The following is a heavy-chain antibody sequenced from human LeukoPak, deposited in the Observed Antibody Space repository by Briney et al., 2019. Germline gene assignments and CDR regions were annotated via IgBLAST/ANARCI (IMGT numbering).Heavy chain of an antibody. CDR3: AKGEELLWFGELSPPGDY. D-gene: IGHD3-10*01. J-gene: IGHJ4*02. CDR2: ISYDGSNK. V-gene: IGHV3-30*18. CDR1: GFTFSSYG. Sequence: GGSLRLSCAASGFTFSSYGMHWVRQAPGKGLEWVAVISYDGSNKYYADSVKGRFTISRDNSKNTLYLQMNSLRAEDTAVYYCAKGEELLWFGELSPPGDYWGQGTLVTVSS.